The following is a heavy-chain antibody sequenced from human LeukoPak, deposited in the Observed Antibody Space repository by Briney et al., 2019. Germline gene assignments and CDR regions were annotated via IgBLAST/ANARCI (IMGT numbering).Heavy chain of an antibody. Sequence: AEALKLFTWAAEDSSFSRYYCWWIHMPGKRLEWMGIIYPGDSDTSYSPSFQGQVTISADTSISTSYLQWSSLKASDTAIYYCASRARSAGTCETGAFDIWGQARMVTVSS. CDR2: IYPGDSDT. V-gene: IGHV5-51*01. J-gene: IGHJ3*02. CDR1: EDSSFSRY. CDR3: ASRARSAGTCETGAFDI. D-gene: IGHD6-13*01.